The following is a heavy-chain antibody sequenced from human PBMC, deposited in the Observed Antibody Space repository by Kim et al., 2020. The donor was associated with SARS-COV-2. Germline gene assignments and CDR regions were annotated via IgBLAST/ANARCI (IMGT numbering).Heavy chain of an antibody. CDR2: INHSGST. D-gene: IGHD3-22*01. CDR3: ARGGVYYYDSSGYYGFDY. Sequence: SETLSLTCAVYGGSFSGYYWSWIRQPPGKGLEWIGEINHSGSTNYNPSLKSRVTISVDTYKNQFSLKLSSVTAADTAVYYCARGGVYYYDSSGYYGFDYWGQGTLVTVSS. CDR1: GGSFSGYY. J-gene: IGHJ4*02. V-gene: IGHV4-34*01.